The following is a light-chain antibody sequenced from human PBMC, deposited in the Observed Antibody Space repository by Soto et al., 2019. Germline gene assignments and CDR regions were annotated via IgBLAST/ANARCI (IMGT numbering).Light chain of an antibody. CDR3: QQYCSSPWT. CDR1: QSVLYSSSNKNY. J-gene: IGKJ1*01. Sequence: DIVMTQSPDSLAVSLGERATINCRSSQSVLYSSSNKNYLAWYQQKPGQPPKLLIYWASTRESGVPDRFSGSGSGTDFTLPISSLHAEDVAVYYCQQYCSSPWTFGQGTKVEIK. V-gene: IGKV4-1*01. CDR2: WAS.